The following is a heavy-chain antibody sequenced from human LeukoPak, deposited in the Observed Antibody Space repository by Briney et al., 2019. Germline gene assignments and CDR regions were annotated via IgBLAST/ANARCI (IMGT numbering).Heavy chain of an antibody. V-gene: IGHV4-59*11. CDR1: DGSLGSHT. CDR3: ARGSVRGEFDP. CDR2: IYYNGGT. J-gene: IGHJ5*02. D-gene: IGHD3-10*01. Sequence: SETLSLTCSVSDGSLGSHTWSWIRQPPGKALEWIGYIYYNGGTNYNPSLKSRVTISLYTSKNQFSLKLSSVTAADTAVYSCARGSVRGEFDPWGQGTLVTVSS.